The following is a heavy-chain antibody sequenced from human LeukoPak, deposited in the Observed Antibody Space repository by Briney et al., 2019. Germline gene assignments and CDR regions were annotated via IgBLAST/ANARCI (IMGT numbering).Heavy chain of an antibody. V-gene: IGHV1-2*06. CDR3: ALAARYYYYGMDV. CDR2: INPNSGGT. Sequence: GASVKVSCKASGHTFTGYYMHWVRQAPGQGLEWMGRINPNSGGTNYAQKFQGRVTMTRDTSISTAYMELSRLRSDDTAVYYCALAARYYYYGMDVWGQGTTVTVSS. D-gene: IGHD6-6*01. J-gene: IGHJ6*02. CDR1: GHTFTGYY.